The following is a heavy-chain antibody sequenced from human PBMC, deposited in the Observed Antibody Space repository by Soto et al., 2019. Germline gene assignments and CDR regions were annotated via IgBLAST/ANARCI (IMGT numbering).Heavy chain of an antibody. J-gene: IGHJ4*02. CDR1: GFSLSTTAVG. V-gene: IGHV2-5*01. CDR2: IYWNNDK. CDR3: AHRPYAGTIPFDY. Sequence: QITLKESGPTLVNPTQTLTLTCTFSGFSLSTTAVGVGWIHQPTGTALEWLALIYWNNDKLYNPSLKSRLTITKDTSKNRVVLTMTKVDTVDTATYYCAHRPYAGTIPFDYWGQGTLVTVSS. D-gene: IGHD1-26*01.